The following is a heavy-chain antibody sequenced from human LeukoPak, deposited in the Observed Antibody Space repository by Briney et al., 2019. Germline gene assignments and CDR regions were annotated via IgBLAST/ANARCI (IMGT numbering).Heavy chain of an antibody. CDR3: AKGVDYCSGGSCPADY. CDR1: GFTFSSYG. Sequence: SGGSLRLSCAASGFTFSSYGMHWVRQAPGKGLEWVAVISYDGSNKYYADSVKGRFTISRDNSKNTLFLQMNSLRAEDTAVYYCAKGVDYCSGGSCPADYWGPGTLVTVSS. CDR2: ISYDGSNK. V-gene: IGHV3-30*18. D-gene: IGHD2-15*01. J-gene: IGHJ4*02.